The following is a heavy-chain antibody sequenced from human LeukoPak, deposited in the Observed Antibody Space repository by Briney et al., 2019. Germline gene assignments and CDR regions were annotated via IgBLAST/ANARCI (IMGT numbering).Heavy chain of an antibody. CDR1: GYTFTSYG. V-gene: IGHV1-18*01. CDR3: ARDNYYDSSGYSKY. CDR2: VSAYNGNT. J-gene: IGHJ4*02. D-gene: IGHD3-22*01. Sequence: GASVKVSCKASGYTFTSYGISWVRQAPGQGLEWMGWVSAYNGNTNYAQKLQGRVTMTTDTSTSTAYMELRSLRSDDTAVYYCARDNYYDSSGYSKYWGQGTLVTVSS.